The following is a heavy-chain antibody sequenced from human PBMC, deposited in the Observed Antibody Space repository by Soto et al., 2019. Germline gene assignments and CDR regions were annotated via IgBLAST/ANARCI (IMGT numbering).Heavy chain of an antibody. CDR2: ISSSSSTI. Sequence: EVQLVESGGGLVQPGGSLRLSCAASGFTFSSYSMNWVRQAPGKGLEWVSYISSSSSTIYYADSVKGRFTISRDNAKNSLYLQMNSLRDEDTAVYYCARGELPDELTGYNAQYYFDYWGQGTLVTVSS. CDR1: GFTFSSYS. J-gene: IGHJ4*02. V-gene: IGHV3-48*02. CDR3: ARGELPDELTGYNAQYYFDY. D-gene: IGHD3-9*01.